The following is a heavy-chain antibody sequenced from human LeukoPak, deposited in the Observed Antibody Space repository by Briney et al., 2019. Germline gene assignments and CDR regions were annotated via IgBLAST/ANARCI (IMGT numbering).Heavy chain of an antibody. J-gene: IGHJ6*03. V-gene: IGHV3-48*04. CDR1: GFTFSSYW. D-gene: IGHD3-3*01. CDR2: ISSSGSTI. CDR3: ARHDFWSGYLGSAMDV. Sequence: PGGSLRLSCAASGFTFSSYWMNWVRQAPGEGLEWVSYISSSGSTIYYADSVKGRFTISRDNAKNSLYLQMNSLRVEDTAVYYCARHDFWSGYLGSAMDVWGKGTTVTVSS.